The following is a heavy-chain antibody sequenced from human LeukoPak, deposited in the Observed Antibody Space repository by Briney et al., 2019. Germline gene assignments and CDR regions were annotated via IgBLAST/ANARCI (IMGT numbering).Heavy chain of an antibody. Sequence: PSETLSLTCTVSGVSINNYYWSWIRQPPGKGLEWIGYIYYSGSTNYNPSLKSRVTISGDTSKNPFSLKMSSLTAADTAVYYCARHRGSGYPYFDYWGQGTLVTVSS. V-gene: IGHV4-59*01. CDR2: IYYSGST. CDR1: GVSINNYY. J-gene: IGHJ4*02. D-gene: IGHD3-22*01. CDR3: ARHRGSGYPYFDY.